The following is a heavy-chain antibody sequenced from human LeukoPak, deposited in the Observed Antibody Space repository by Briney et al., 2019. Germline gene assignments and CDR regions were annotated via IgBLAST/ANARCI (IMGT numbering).Heavy chain of an antibody. Sequence: ASVKVSCKASGGTFSSYAVSWVREAPGQGLEWMGGIIPIFGTANYAQKFQGRVTITADESTSTAYMELSSLRSEDTAVYYCARDLSAYCGGDCYSNWFDHWGQGTLVTVSS. CDR1: GGTFSSYA. CDR3: ARDLSAYCGGDCYSNWFDH. J-gene: IGHJ5*02. D-gene: IGHD2-21*02. CDR2: IIPIFGTA. V-gene: IGHV1-69*01.